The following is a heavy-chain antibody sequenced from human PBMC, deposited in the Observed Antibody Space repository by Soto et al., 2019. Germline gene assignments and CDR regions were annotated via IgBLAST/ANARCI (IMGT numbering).Heavy chain of an antibody. Sequence: ESGPTLVNPTPTLTLTCSFSGFSLTTSDMGVGWIRQSPGQALEWLALIYWNDDKRYSPSLKSRLTITKGTSKNQVVLTMTNMDPVDTATYYCAHDYYDSSTYYPHDAFDIWGQGTLVTVSS. CDR1: GFSLTTSDMG. D-gene: IGHD3-22*01. J-gene: IGHJ3*02. V-gene: IGHV2-5*01. CDR2: IYWNDDK. CDR3: AHDYYDSSTYYPHDAFDI.